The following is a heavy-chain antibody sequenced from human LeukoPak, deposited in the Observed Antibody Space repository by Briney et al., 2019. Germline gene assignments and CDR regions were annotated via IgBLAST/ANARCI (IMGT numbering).Heavy chain of an antibody. Sequence: GGSLRLSCAASGFTFSSYSVNWVRQAPGKGLEWVSSISTTSTYIYYADSVKGRSTISRDNAKSSLYLQMNSLRAEDTAVYYCARDVHSDYDYYAMDVWGQGTTVTVSS. V-gene: IGHV3-21*01. J-gene: IGHJ6*02. D-gene: IGHD4-11*01. CDR3: ARDVHSDYDYYAMDV. CDR2: ISTTSTYI. CDR1: GFTFSSYS.